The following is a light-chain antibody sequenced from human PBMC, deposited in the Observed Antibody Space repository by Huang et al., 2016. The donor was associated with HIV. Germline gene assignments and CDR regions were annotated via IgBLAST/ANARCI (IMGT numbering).Light chain of an antibody. Sequence: DIVMTQSPDSLAVSLGERVTLNCKSSQSVLYSSNNKNYLAWYQQKPGQPPKLLIYWASTRESGVPDRFSGSGSGTDFTLTISSLQAEDVAVYYCQQYYSSRTFGQGTKVEIK. J-gene: IGKJ1*01. V-gene: IGKV4-1*01. CDR3: QQYYSSRT. CDR2: WAS. CDR1: QSVLYSSNNKNY.